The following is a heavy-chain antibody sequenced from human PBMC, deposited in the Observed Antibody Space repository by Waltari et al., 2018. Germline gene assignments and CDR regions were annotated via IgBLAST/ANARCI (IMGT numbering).Heavy chain of an antibody. Sequence: QLQLQESGPGLVKPSETLSLTCTVSGGSISSSSYYWGWIRQPPGKGLEWIGSIYYSGGTYSNPSLMSRVTISVDTSKNQFSLKLSSVTAADTAVYYCARDPTSYYYGSGSFDYWGQGTLVTVSS. CDR3: ARDPTSYYYGSGSFDY. D-gene: IGHD3-10*01. V-gene: IGHV4-39*07. CDR2: IYYSGGT. J-gene: IGHJ4*02. CDR1: GGSISSSSYY.